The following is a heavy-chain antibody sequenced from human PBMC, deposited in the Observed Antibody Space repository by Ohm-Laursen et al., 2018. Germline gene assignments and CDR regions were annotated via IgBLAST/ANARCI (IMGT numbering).Heavy chain of an antibody. CDR2: MNPNSGNT. Sequence: ASVTVSCKASGYTFTSYDINWVRQATGQGLEWMGWMNPNSGNTGYAQKIQGRVTMTRNTSINSAYMELSSLRSEDTAVYYCARMGPQQPHWYFDLWGRGTLVTVSS. D-gene: IGHD1/OR15-1a*01. V-gene: IGHV1-8*01. CDR1: GYTFTSYD. CDR3: ARMGPQQPHWYFDL. J-gene: IGHJ2*01.